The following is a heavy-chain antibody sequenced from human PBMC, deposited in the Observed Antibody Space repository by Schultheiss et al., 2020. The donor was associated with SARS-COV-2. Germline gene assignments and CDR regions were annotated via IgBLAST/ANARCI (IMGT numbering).Heavy chain of an antibody. V-gene: IGHV3-30*04. Sequence: GESLKISCAASGFTFSSYAMHWVRQAPGKGLEWLALISYDGNSKYYADSVKGRFTISRDNSKNALYLQMNSLRAEDTAVYYCATEPLLTHRPYGDARFGDYWGQGTLVTVSS. CDR1: GFTFSSYA. J-gene: IGHJ4*02. CDR2: ISYDGNSK. CDR3: ATEPLLTHRPYGDARFGDY. D-gene: IGHD4-17*01.